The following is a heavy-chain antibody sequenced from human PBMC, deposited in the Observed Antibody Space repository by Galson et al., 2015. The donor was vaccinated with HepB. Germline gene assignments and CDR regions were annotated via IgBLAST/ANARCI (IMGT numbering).Heavy chain of an antibody. CDR1: GDTFTDYY. Sequence: SVKVSCKASGDTFTDYYMNWVRQAPGQGLDWMGWINPSSGGTNYAQKFQGRVTMTRDTSISTAYLALSSLRSDDAASYYCDSEQQLVPESWCDPWGQGTLVTVSS. V-gene: IGHV1-2*02. CDR2: INPSSGGT. CDR3: DSEQQLVPESWCDP. J-gene: IGHJ5*02. D-gene: IGHD6-13*01.